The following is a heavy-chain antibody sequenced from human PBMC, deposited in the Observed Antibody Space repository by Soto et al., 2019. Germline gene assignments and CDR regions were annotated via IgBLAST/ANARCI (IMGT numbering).Heavy chain of an antibody. J-gene: IGHJ6*03. CDR3: ARVFGSRYDFWSGYYAYYYYYMDV. Sequence: GGSLRLSCAASGFTFSSYSMNWVRQAPGKGLEWVSSISSSSSYIYYADSVKGRFTISRDNAKNSLYLQMNSLRAEDTAVYYCARVFGSRYDFWSGYYAYYYYYMDVWGKGTTVTVSS. V-gene: IGHV3-21*01. CDR2: ISSSSSYI. CDR1: GFTFSSYS. D-gene: IGHD3-3*01.